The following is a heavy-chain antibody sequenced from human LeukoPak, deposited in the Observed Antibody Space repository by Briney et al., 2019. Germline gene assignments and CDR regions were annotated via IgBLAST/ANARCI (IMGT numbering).Heavy chain of an antibody. Sequence: PGGSLRPSCAASGFTFSSYSVNWVRQAPGKGLEWVSYISSSSSTIYYADSVKGRFTISRDNAKNSLYLQMNSLRAEDTAVYYCARDPKNRLAAGLDSWGQGTLVTVSS. CDR1: GFTFSSYS. CDR2: ISSSSSTI. V-gene: IGHV3-48*01. J-gene: IGHJ4*02. CDR3: ARDPKNRLAAGLDS. D-gene: IGHD6-13*01.